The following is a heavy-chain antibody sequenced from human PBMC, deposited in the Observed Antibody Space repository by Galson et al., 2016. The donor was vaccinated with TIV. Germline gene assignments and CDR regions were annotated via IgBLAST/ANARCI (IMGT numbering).Heavy chain of an antibody. D-gene: IGHD3-3*01. Sequence: SVKVSCKASGYIFNNYYLHWVRHAPGQGLEWMGWINPDSGVTNYAQRFQGRVTMTGDTSISAAYMELSRLRSDDTAVYYCARVVLGFLEWSDYWYFDFWGRGTLVTVSS. CDR1: GYIFNNYY. CDR3: ARVVLGFLEWSDYWYFDF. CDR2: INPDSGVT. V-gene: IGHV1-2*02. J-gene: IGHJ2*01.